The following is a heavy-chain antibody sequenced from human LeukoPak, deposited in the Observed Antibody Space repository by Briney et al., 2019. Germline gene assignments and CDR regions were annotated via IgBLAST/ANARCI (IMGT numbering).Heavy chain of an antibody. D-gene: IGHD1-1*01. J-gene: IGHJ6*02. CDR1: GFTFSSYG. CDR3: ARDRSASSPLTTSYGMDV. CDR2: IWYDGSNK. V-gene: IGHV3-33*01. Sequence: GRSLRLSCAASGFTFSSYGMHWVRQAPGEGLEWVAVIWYDGSNKYYADSVKGRFTISRDNSKNTLYLQMNSLRAEDTAVYYCARDRSASSPLTTSYGMDVWGQGTTVTVSS.